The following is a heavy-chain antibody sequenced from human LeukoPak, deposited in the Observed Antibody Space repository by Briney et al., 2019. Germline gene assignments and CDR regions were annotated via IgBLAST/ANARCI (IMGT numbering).Heavy chain of an antibody. CDR2: ISSSSSYI. Sequence: GGSLRLSCAASGFTFSSYSMNWVRQAPGKGLEWVSSISSSSSYIYYTDSVKGRFTISRDNAKNSLYLQMNSLRAEDTAVYYCARVGGSYADYWGQGTLVTVSS. CDR1: GFTFSSYS. V-gene: IGHV3-21*01. CDR3: ARVGGSYADY. D-gene: IGHD1-26*01. J-gene: IGHJ4*02.